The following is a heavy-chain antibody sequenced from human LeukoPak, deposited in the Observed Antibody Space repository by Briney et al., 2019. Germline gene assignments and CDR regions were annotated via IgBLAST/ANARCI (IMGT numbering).Heavy chain of an antibody. CDR3: ARALAAAGNFDY. V-gene: IGHV3-30*14. CDR1: GFTFSSYA. Sequence: PGGSLRLSCAASGFTFSSYAMHWVRQAPGKGLEWVAVISYDGSNKYYADSVKGRFTISRDNSKNTLYLQMNSLRAEDTAVYYCARALAAAGNFDYWGQGTLVTVSS. D-gene: IGHD6-13*01. J-gene: IGHJ4*02. CDR2: ISYDGSNK.